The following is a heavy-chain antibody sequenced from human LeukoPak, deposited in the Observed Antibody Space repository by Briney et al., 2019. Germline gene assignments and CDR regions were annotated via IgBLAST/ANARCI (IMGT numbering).Heavy chain of an antibody. Sequence: ASVKVSCKAFGYTFTGYYMHWVRQAPGQGLEWMGWINPNSGGTNYAQKFQGRVTMTRDTSISTAYMELSRLRSDDTAVYYCARDMVRGVSDIWGQRTMVTVSS. V-gene: IGHV1-2*02. D-gene: IGHD3-10*01. CDR3: ARDMVRGVSDI. CDR2: INPNSGGT. J-gene: IGHJ3*02. CDR1: GYTFTGYY.